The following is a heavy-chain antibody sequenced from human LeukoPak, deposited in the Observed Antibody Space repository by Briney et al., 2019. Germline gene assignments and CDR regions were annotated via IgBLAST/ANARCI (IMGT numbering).Heavy chain of an antibody. J-gene: IGHJ4*02. CDR2: ILSGGTI. CDR3: ARGPTPSRQGFGR. V-gene: IGHV3-23*05. Sequence: PGGSLRLSCAASGFTFSDYAMSWVRQAPGKGLEWVSTILSGGTIYYVDSVKGRLTISRDNFKNTLYLQMNSLRAEDTAVYYCARGPTPSRQGFGRWGQGTLVTVSS. CDR1: GFTFSDYA. D-gene: IGHD3-16*01.